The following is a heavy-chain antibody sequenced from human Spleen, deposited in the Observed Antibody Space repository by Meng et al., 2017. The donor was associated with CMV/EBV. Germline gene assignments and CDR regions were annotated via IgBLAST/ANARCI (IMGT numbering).Heavy chain of an antibody. J-gene: IGHJ2*01. CDR1: GFTVSRNC. CDR2: IYTGGST. Sequence: AASGFTVSRNCMTWARQAPGKGLEWVSLIYTGGSTYYADSVKGRFTMSRDNSKNTLFLQMNSLRVDDTAVYYCARGDGYNSNWYFDLWGRGTLVTVSS. V-gene: IGHV3-53*01. D-gene: IGHD5-24*01. CDR3: ARGDGYNSNWYFDL.